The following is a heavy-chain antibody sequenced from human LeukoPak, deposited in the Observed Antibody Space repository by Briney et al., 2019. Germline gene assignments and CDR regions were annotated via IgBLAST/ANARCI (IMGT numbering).Heavy chain of an antibody. Sequence: SETLSLTCTVSGGSISSGSYYWSWIRQPAGKGLEWIGRIYTSGSTNYNHSLKSRVTISVDTSKNQLSLKLSSVTAADTAVYYCAREDCSSTSCYTGKKYNWFDPWGQGTLVTVSS. CDR2: IYTSGST. J-gene: IGHJ5*02. V-gene: IGHV4-61*02. D-gene: IGHD2-2*02. CDR3: AREDCSSTSCYTGKKYNWFDP. CDR1: GGSISSGSYY.